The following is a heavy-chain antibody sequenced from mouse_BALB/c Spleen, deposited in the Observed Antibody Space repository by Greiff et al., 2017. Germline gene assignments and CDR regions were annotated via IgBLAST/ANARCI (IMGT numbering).Heavy chain of an antibody. CDR1: GYSITSGYY. V-gene: IGHV3-6*02. Sequence: EVHLVESGPGLVKPSQSLSLTCSVTGYSITSGYYWNWIRQFPGNKLEWMGYISYDGSNNYNPSLKNRISITRDTSKNQFFLKLNSVTTEDTATYYCARDHYYGSSYFAYWGQGTLVTVSA. CDR2: ISYDGSN. CDR3: ARDHYYGSSYFAY. J-gene: IGHJ3*01. D-gene: IGHD1-1*01.